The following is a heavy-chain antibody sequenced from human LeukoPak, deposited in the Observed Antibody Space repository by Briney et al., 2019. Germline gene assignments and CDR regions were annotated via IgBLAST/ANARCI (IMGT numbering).Heavy chain of an antibody. CDR2: ISGSGDNT. D-gene: IGHD3-22*01. V-gene: IGHV3-23*01. Sequence: GGSLRLSCAASGFTFSSYAMRWVRQALGKGLEWISGISGSGDNTYYADSVKGRFTISRDNSKNTLYVQVNSLGTEDTAAYYCAKGSYYDSSGSFYFDYWGQGTLVTVSS. J-gene: IGHJ4*02. CDR1: GFTFSSYA. CDR3: AKGSYYDSSGSFYFDY.